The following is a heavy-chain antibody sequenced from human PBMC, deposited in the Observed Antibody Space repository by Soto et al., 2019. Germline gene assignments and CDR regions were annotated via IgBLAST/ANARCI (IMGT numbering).Heavy chain of an antibody. J-gene: IGHJ6*02. CDR2: IYYSGST. V-gene: IGHV4-59*08. CDR3: ARRGYSGYENYYYYYGMDV. Sequence: QVQLQESGPGLVKPSETLSLTCTVSGGSISSYYWSWIRQPPGKGLEWIGYIYYSGSTNYNPSLKSRVTISVATSKNQFSLKLSSVTAADTAVYYCARRGYSGYENYYYYYGMDVWGQGTTVTVSS. CDR1: GGSISSYY. D-gene: IGHD5-12*01.